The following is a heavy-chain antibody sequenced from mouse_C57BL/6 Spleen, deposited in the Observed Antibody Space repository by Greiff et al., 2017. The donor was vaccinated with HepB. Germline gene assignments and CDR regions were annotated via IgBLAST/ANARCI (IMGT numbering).Heavy chain of an antibody. V-gene: IGHV1-19*01. CDR2: INPYNGGT. Sequence: VQLKESGPVLVKPGASVKMSCKASGYTFTDYYMNWVKQSHGKSLEWIGVINPYNGGTSYNQKFKGKATLTVDKSSSTAYMELNSLTSEDSAVYYCARGGLNFDYWGQGTTLTVSS. J-gene: IGHJ2*01. CDR1: GYTFTDYY. CDR3: ARGGLNFDY.